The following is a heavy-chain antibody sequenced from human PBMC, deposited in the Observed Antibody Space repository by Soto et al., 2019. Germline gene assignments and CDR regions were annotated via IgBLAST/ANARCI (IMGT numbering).Heavy chain of an antibody. D-gene: IGHD3-10*01. CDR3: AHSGNIGDSGDYYGMDG. V-gene: IGHV2-5*02. CDR2: IYWDDDK. CDR1: GFSLSTSGVG. J-gene: IGHJ6*02. Sequence: QITLKESGPTLVKPTQTLTLTCTFSGFSLSTSGVGVGWIRQPPGKALEWLALIYWDDDKRYSPSLKSRLTNTKDTSKNQVVLTMTNMDPVDTATYYCAHSGNIGDSGDYYGMDGWGQGTTVTVSS.